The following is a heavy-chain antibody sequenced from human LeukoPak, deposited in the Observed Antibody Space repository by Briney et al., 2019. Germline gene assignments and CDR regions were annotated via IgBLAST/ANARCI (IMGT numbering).Heavy chain of an antibody. CDR2: IYYSGST. V-gene: IGHV4-59*01. CDR3: ARGGYYDSSGHAFDI. CDR1: GGSISSYY. Sequence: SETLSLTCTVSGGSISSYYWSWIRQPPGKGLEWIGYIYYSGSTNYNPSLKSRVTISVDTSKNQFSLKLNSVTAADTAVYYCARGGYYDSSGHAFDIWGQGTMVTVSS. J-gene: IGHJ3*02. D-gene: IGHD3-22*01.